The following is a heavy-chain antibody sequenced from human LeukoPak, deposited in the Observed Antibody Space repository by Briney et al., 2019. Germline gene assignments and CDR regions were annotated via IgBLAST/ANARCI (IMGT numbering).Heavy chain of an antibody. CDR1: GGSISSSSYY. V-gene: IGHV4-39*01. Sequence: PSETLSLTCTVSGGSISSSSYYWGWIRQPPGKGLEWIGSIHYSGSTYYNPSLKSRVTISVDTSKNQFSLKLSSVTAADTAVYYCARLGVPYSSSWLFDYWGQGTLVTVSS. CDR3: ARLGVPYSSSWLFDY. CDR2: IHYSGST. D-gene: IGHD6-13*01. J-gene: IGHJ4*02.